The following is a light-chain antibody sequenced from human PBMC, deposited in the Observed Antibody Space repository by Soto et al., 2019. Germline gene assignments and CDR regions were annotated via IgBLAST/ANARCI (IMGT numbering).Light chain of an antibody. J-gene: IGKJ1*01. V-gene: IGKV3-15*01. Sequence: EVVMTQSPATLSVSPGERATLSCRASETVATNLAWYQQKPGQAPRLLISGASTRAAGISDRFRGSGSGTEFPLTISSLRSEDSAIYYCQQYGSSGTFGQGTKVEIK. CDR1: ETVATN. CDR2: GAS. CDR3: QQYGSSGT.